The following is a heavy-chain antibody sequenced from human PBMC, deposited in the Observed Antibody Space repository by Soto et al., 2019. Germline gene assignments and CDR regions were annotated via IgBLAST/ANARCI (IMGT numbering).Heavy chain of an antibody. Sequence: PETLSLTCAVYGESFSGYYSLWIRRPPGKALEWSGETTHSGSTNYNPALKSRDTISGETSKNQFSLKLSSVTAAETAVYYCVKGGGGLLYYYYYMDVMGKGTTVTVSS. D-gene: IGHD4-17*01. J-gene: IGHJ6*03. V-gene: IGHV4-34*01. CDR2: TTHSGST. CDR3: VKGGGGLLYYYYYMDV. CDR1: GESFSGYY.